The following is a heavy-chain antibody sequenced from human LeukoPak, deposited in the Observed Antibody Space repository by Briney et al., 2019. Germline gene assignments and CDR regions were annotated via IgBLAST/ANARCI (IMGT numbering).Heavy chain of an antibody. J-gene: IGHJ4*02. D-gene: IGHD1-26*01. Sequence: GGSLRLSCAASGFTFSTSAMNWVRQAPGKGLEWVSSINNVRSHIYYAGSVRGRFTISRDNANNVLYLQMNSLRAEDTAVYYCARDPTYYLRYGYFDSWGQGTLVTVSS. V-gene: IGHV3-21*06. CDR2: INNVRSHI. CDR3: ARDPTYYLRYGYFDS. CDR1: GFTFSTSA.